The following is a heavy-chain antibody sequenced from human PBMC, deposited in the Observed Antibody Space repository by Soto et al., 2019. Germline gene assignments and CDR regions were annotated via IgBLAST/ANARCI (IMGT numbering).Heavy chain of an antibody. CDR3: AIRGYSYSSRYYYYYGMDV. J-gene: IGHJ6*02. Sequence: SVKVSCKAPGGTFSSYAISWVRQAPGQGLEWMGGIIPIFGTANYAQKFQGRVTITADKSTSTAYMEPSSLRSEDTAVYYCAIRGYSYSSRYYYYYGMDVWGQGTTVTVSS. CDR2: IIPIFGTA. D-gene: IGHD5-18*01. V-gene: IGHV1-69*06. CDR1: GGTFSSYA.